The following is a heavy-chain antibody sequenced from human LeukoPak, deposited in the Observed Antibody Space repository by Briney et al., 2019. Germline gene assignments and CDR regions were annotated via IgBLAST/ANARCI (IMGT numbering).Heavy chain of an antibody. CDR1: GFTFSAYE. J-gene: IGHJ4*02. Sequence: PGGSLRLSCAAPGFTFSAYEMNWVRQAPGKGPEWISYISTSGNTIYYAASVKGRFTISRDNAKNSLYLEMNSLRDEDTAVYYCARDIFNGDYVPYYFDYWGQGTLVTVSS. D-gene: IGHD4-17*01. CDR2: ISTSGNTI. V-gene: IGHV3-48*03. CDR3: ARDIFNGDYVPYYFDY.